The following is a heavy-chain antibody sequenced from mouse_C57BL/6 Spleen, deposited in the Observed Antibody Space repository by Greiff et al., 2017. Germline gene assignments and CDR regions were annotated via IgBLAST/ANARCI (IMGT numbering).Heavy chain of an antibody. CDR3: ARWLLQCY. CDR2: SYTGSGST. V-gene: IGHV1-55*01. Sequence: QVKLQQPGAELVKPGASVKMSCKASGYTFTSYWITWVKQRPGKGLEWIGDSYTGSGSTNYNEKFKSKATLTVDTTSSTAYMQRSSLTSEESAVYYCARWLLQCYWGQGASVTVS. CDR1: GYTFTSYW. J-gene: IGHJ4*01. D-gene: IGHD2-3*01.